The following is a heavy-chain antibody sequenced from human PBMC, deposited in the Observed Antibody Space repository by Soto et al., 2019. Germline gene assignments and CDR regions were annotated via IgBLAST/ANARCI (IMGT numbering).Heavy chain of an antibody. Sequence: GGSLRLSCVASGFTFSTYDMHWVRQATGKGLEWVSAIGTTGDTYYLDSVKGRFTISREDAKNSLYLQMSRLRAGDTAVYYCARAGYDHIWGSYNTFDIWGQGTMVTVSS. CDR1: GFTFSTYD. V-gene: IGHV3-13*01. CDR3: ARAGYDHIWGSYNTFDI. CDR2: IGTTGDT. D-gene: IGHD3-16*01. J-gene: IGHJ3*02.